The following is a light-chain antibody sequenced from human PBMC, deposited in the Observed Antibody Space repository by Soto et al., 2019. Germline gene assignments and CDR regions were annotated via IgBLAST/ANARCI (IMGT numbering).Light chain of an antibody. Sequence: LTQPASVSGSPGQSITISCTGTSSDVGRYNYVSWYQQYPGKAPKLMIYEISNRPTGVSIRFSGSKSGNTASLTISGLQAEDEADYYCTSYTSSNTYVFGGGTKGTVL. CDR2: EIS. V-gene: IGLV2-14*01. J-gene: IGLJ1*01. CDR3: TSYTSSNTYV. CDR1: SSDVGRYNY.